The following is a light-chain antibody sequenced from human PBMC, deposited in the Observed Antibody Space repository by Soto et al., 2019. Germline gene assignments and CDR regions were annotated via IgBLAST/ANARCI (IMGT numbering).Light chain of an antibody. V-gene: IGKV2-28*01. J-gene: IGKJ1*01. CDR3: MQHLQTPRT. CDR1: QSLLHSNGYNY. CDR2: LGS. Sequence: DIVMTQSPLSLPVTPGEPASISCRSSQSLLHSNGYNYLDWYLQKPGQSPHLLIYLGSNRSSGVPDRFSGSGSGTDFTLKISRVEAEDVGVYYCMQHLQTPRTFGQGTKVESK.